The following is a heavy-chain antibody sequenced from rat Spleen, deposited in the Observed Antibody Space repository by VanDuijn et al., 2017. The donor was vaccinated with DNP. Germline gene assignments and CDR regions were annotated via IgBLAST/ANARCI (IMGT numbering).Heavy chain of an antibody. J-gene: IGHJ4*01. CDR2: ISASGGDT. Sequence: EVQLVESGGGLVQPGRSLKLSCVASGFTLSSSDMAWVRQTPTMGLEWVASISASGGDTYYRDSVKGRFTISRDNSKSTLYLQMDSLRSEDTATYYCTRVGDLHDGGDGDALDAWGQGTSVTVSS. CDR1: GFTLSSSD. V-gene: IGHV5-25*01. D-gene: IGHD1-12*02. CDR3: TRVGDLHDGGDGDALDA.